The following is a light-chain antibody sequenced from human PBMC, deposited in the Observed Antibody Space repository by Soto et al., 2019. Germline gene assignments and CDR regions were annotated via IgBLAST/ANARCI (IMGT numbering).Light chain of an antibody. V-gene: IGKV1-5*01. CDR3: QQYNSYSEA. CDR1: QSISRY. J-gene: IGKJ1*01. CDR2: DAS. Sequence: DIQVTQSPSSLSASVGDRVTITCRASQSISRYLNWYQQKPGKVPKLLIFDASSLESGVPSRFSGSGSGTEFTLTISSLQPDDFATYYCQQYNSYSEAFGQGTKVDIK.